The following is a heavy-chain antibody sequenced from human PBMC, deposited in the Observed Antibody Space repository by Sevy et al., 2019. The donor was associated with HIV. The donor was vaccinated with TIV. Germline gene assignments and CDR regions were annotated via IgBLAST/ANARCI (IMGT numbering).Heavy chain of an antibody. CDR3: ASDPRDGYTNYDYYYYGMDV. J-gene: IGHJ6*02. D-gene: IGHD4-4*01. V-gene: IGHV4-39*01. CDR1: GGSISSSSYY. Sequence: SETLSLTCTVSGGSISSSSYYWGWIRQPPGKGLEWIGSIYYSGSTYYNPSLKSRVTISVDTSKNQFSLKLSSVTAADTALYYCASDPRDGYTNYDYYYYGMDVWGQGTTVTVSS. CDR2: IYYSGST.